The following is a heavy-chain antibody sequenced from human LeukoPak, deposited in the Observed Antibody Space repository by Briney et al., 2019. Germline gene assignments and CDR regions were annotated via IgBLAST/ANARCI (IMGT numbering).Heavy chain of an antibody. Sequence: GRSLRLSCAASGFTFSSYGMHWARQAPGKGLEWVAVISYDGSNKYYADSVKGRFTISRDNSKNTLYLQMNSLRAEDTAVYYCANSVQGYGAATWGQGTLVTVSS. D-gene: IGHD6-13*01. CDR1: GFTFSSYG. CDR3: ANSVQGYGAAT. CDR2: ISYDGSNK. J-gene: IGHJ4*02. V-gene: IGHV3-30*18.